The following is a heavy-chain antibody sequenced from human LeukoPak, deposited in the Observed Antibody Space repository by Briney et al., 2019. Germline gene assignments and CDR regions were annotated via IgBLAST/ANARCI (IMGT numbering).Heavy chain of an antibody. CDR1: GFTFSSYW. V-gene: IGHV3-7*01. Sequence: GGSLRLSCAASGFTFSSYWMTWVRQAPGKGLEWVANIKQDGSEKYYVDSVKGRFTISRDNAKNSLYLQMSSLRAEDTAVYYCARDVRAGCGYYRKDDYWGQGTLVTVSS. J-gene: IGHJ4*02. CDR2: IKQDGSEK. CDR3: ARDVRAGCGYYRKDDY. D-gene: IGHD3-22*01.